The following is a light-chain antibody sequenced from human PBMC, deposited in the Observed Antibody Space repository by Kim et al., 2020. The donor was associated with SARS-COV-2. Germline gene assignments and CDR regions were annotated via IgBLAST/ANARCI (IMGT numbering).Light chain of an antibody. CDR3: ASYAGGGDVQ. CDR1: SNDTIFYNY. J-gene: IGLJ3*02. CDR2: DVH. V-gene: IGLV2-8*01. Sequence: GQSVTISCTGTSNDTIFYNYVSWYQQHPGKAPHLILFDVHQPPSGVPDRFSGSKSGRTASLTVSGLQLEDEAHYFCASYAGGGDVQFGGGTQLTVL.